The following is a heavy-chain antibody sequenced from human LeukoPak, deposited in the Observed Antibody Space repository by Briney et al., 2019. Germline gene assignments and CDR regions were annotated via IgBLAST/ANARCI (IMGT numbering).Heavy chain of an antibody. D-gene: IGHD1-7*01. V-gene: IGHV3-23*01. CDR1: GFTFSSYA. CDR3: AKRRGLELLYYYYMDV. CDR2: ISGSGGST. Sequence: GGSLRLSCAASGFTFSSYAMSWVRQAPGKVLEWVSAISGSGGSTYYADSVKGRFTISRDNSKNTLYLQMNSLRAEDTAVYYCAKRRGLELLYYYYMDVWGRGTTVTVSS. J-gene: IGHJ6*03.